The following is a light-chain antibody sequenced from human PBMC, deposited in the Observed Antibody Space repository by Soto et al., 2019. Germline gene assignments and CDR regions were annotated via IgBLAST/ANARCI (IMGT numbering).Light chain of an antibody. J-gene: IGKJ4*01. V-gene: IGKV3-11*01. CDR2: NAS. CDR1: QSVSKY. Sequence: EIVLTQSPATLSLSPGERATLSCRASQSVSKYLAWYQHKPGQAPRLLIYNASNRATGTPARFSGSGSGTDFTLTISSLEPEDFAVYYCQKRSNWPLTFGGGTKVEIK. CDR3: QKRSNWPLT.